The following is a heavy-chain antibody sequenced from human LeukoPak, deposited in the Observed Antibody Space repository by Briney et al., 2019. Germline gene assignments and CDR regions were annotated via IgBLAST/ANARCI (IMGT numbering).Heavy chain of an antibody. V-gene: IGHV3-23*01. CDR2: ISGSGGST. Sequence: PGGSLRLSCAASGFTFSSYAMSWVRQAPGKGLEWVSAISGSGGSTYYADSVKGRFTISRDNSKNTLYLQMNSLRAEDTAVYYCARDSPDIVVVPAAPTGMDVWGQGTTVTVSS. CDR1: GFTFSSYA. D-gene: IGHD2-2*01. J-gene: IGHJ6*02. CDR3: ARDSPDIVVVPAAPTGMDV.